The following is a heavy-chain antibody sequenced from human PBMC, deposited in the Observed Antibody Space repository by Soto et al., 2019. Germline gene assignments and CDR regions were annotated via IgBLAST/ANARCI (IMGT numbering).Heavy chain of an antibody. V-gene: IGHV3-74*01. CDR1: GFTFSSFW. CDR3: AKRGVDTFGLSY. D-gene: IGHD3-16*01. J-gene: IGHJ4*02. Sequence: EVQLVESGGGLVQPGGSLRLSCAVSGFTFSSFWMHWVRQAPGEGLVWVSRINTDGSSTSYADSVKGRFTISRDNAKNTLYLQMNSLRVEDTAMYDWAKRGVDTFGLSYWGQGTLVTVSS. CDR2: INTDGSST.